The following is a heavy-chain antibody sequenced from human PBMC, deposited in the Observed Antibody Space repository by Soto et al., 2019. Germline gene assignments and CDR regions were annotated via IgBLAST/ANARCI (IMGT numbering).Heavy chain of an antibody. CDR1: GYTFTSYG. CDR3: ARAPPYDSSGYYYLPPDY. J-gene: IGHJ4*02. CDR2: ISAYNGNT. V-gene: IGHV1-18*04. Sequence: QVQLVQSGAEVMKPGASVKVSCKASGYTFTSYGISWVRQAPGQGLEWMGWISAYNGNTNYAQKLQGRVTMTTDTSTSTAYMELRSLRSDDTAVYYCARAPPYDSSGYYYLPPDYWGQGTLVTVSS. D-gene: IGHD3-22*01.